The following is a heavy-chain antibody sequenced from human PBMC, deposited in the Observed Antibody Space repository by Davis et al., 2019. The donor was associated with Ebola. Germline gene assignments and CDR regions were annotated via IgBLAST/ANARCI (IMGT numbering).Heavy chain of an antibody. D-gene: IGHD1-26*01. CDR1: GYTFTSYG. CDR2: INPNSGGT. CDR3: ARDWGGGSYY. Sequence: ASVKVSCKASGYTFTSYGISWVRQAPGQGLEWMGWINPNSGGTNYAQKFQGRVTMTRDTSISTAYMELSRLRSDDTAVYYCARDWGGGSYYWGQGTLVTVSS. J-gene: IGHJ4*02. V-gene: IGHV1-2*02.